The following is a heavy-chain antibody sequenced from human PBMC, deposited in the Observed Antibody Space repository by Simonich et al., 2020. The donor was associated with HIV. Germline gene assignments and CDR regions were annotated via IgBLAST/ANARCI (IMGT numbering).Heavy chain of an antibody. CDR3: ARGAPSVAAAREVWFDP. J-gene: IGHJ5*02. V-gene: IGHV4-34*02. D-gene: IGHD6-25*01. CDR1: GGSFSGHY. CDR2: INHSGRT. Sequence: QVQLQQWGAGLLKPSETLSLTCAVYGGSFSGHYWNWIRQPPGKGLEWIGEINHSGRTTYNPALNSRAIIAVEASKNQFSLKLRAVTAADTAVYYCARGAPSVAAAREVWFDPWGQGTLVTVSS.